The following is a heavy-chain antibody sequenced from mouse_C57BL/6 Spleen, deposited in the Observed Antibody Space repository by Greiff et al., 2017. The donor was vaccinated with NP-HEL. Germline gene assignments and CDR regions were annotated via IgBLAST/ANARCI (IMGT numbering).Heavy chain of an antibody. Sequence: VKLMESGPGLVQPSQSLSITCTASGFSLTSYGVHWVRQSPGKGLEWLGVIWSGGSTDYNAAVISRLSISKDNSKSQVFFKMNSLQANDTAIYDCARNDLYSNYYFDYWGQGTTLTVSS. J-gene: IGHJ2*01. CDR2: IWSGGST. D-gene: IGHD2-5*01. V-gene: IGHV2-2*02. CDR1: GFSLTSYG. CDR3: ARNDLYSNYYFDY.